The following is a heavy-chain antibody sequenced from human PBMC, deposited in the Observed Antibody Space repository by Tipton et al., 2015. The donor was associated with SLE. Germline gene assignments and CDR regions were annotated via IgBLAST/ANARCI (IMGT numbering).Heavy chain of an antibody. D-gene: IGHD3-10*01. CDR1: GGSISSYY. CDR2: IYYSGST. J-gene: IGHJ2*01. CDR3: ARWVLGFGESGEYWYFDL. Sequence: TLSLTCTVSGGSISSYYWGWIRQPPGKGLEWIGYIYYSGSTYYNPSLKNRVTISLDTSKNQFSLKLSSVTAADTAVYYCARWVLGFGESGEYWYFDLWGRGTLVTVSS. V-gene: IGHV4-59*06.